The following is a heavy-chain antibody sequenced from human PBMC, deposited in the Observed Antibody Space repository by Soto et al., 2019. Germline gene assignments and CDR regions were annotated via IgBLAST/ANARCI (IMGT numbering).Heavy chain of an antibody. CDR3: ARLDYGDYDIDY. J-gene: IGHJ4*02. Sequence: PSETLSLTCTVSGGSISSGDYYWSWIRQPPGKGLEWIGYIYYSGSTYYNPSLKSRVTISVDTSKNQFSLKLSSVTDADTAVYYCARLDYGDYDIDYWGQGTLVTVSS. D-gene: IGHD4-17*01. V-gene: IGHV4-30-4*01. CDR2: IYYSGST. CDR1: GGSISSGDYY.